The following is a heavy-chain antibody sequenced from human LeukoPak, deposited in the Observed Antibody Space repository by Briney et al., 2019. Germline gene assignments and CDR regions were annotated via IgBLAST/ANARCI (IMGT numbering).Heavy chain of an antibody. CDR2: IIPIFGTA. J-gene: IGHJ4*02. CDR3: ARGTSPGIVGAAIDY. Sequence: ASVKVSCKASGYTFTSYYMHWVRQAPGQGLEWMGGIIPIFGTANYAQKFQGRVTITADESTSTAYMELSSLRSEDTAVYYCARGTSPGIVGAAIDYWGQGTLVTVSS. CDR1: GYTFTSYY. D-gene: IGHD1-26*01. V-gene: IGHV1-69*13.